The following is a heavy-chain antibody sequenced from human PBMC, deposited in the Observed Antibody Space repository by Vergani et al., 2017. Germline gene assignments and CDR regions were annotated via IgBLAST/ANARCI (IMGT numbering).Heavy chain of an antibody. CDR3: ARAPSRFATSEDYGLDP. V-gene: IGHV1-8*03. D-gene: IGHD4-17*01. J-gene: IGHJ5*02. CDR2: INPTTGNT. CDR1: GYTFVNSD. Sequence: QVQLVHSGAEVQKPGASVKVSCRAFGYTFVNSDINWVRQAAGQGLEWMGWINPTTGNTGYATNFQGRVTITRDTSISTTYLELSSLRSDDTALYFCARAPSRFATSEDYGLDPWGQGTLLTVSS.